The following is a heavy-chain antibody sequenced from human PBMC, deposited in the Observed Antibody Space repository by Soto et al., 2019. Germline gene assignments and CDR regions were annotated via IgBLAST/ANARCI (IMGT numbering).Heavy chain of an antibody. CDR1: GGSISNYY. J-gene: IGHJ4*01. D-gene: IGHD3-10*01. CDR2: FYYTGIT. Sequence: SETLSLTCTVSGGSISNYYWSWIRQPPGKGLEWIGYFYYTGITNYNPSLKSRISMSVDTSKNQFSLKLSSVTAADTAVYYCARHVGESLSFGGGGHHFDYWGNGTLLTVSS. CDR3: ARHVGESLSFGGGGHHFDY. V-gene: IGHV4-59*08.